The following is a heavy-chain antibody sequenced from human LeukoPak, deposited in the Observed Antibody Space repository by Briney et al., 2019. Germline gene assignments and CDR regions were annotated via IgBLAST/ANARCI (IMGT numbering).Heavy chain of an antibody. V-gene: IGHV3-30*02. Sequence: PGGSLRLSCAASGFTFSSYGMHWVRQAPGKGLEWVAFIRYDGSNKYYADSVKGRFTISRDNSKNTLYLQMNSLRAEDTAVYYCAKDRQWLAHNYYYYGMDVWGQGTTVTVSS. CDR3: AKDRQWLAHNYYYYGMDV. CDR1: GFTFSSYG. CDR2: IRYDGSNK. D-gene: IGHD6-19*01. J-gene: IGHJ6*02.